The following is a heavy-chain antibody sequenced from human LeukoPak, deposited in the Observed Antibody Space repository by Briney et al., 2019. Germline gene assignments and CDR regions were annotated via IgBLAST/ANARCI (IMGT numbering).Heavy chain of an antibody. CDR2: IYYSGST. CDR3: ARAGAATDYFDY. Sequence: PSETLSLTCTVSGYSISSGYYWGWIRLPPGKGLEWIGYIYYSGSTNYNPSLKSRVTISVDTSKNQFSLKLSSVTAADTAVYYCARAGAATDYFDYWGQGTLVTVSS. J-gene: IGHJ4*02. D-gene: IGHD2-15*01. CDR1: GYSISSGYY. V-gene: IGHV4-38-2*02.